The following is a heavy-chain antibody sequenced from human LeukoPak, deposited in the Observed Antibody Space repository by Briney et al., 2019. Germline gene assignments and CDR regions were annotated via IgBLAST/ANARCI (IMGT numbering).Heavy chain of an antibody. D-gene: IGHD1-26*01. J-gene: IGHJ4*02. CDR2: INPNSGGT. Sequence: GASVKVSCKASGYTFTGYYMHWVRQAPGRGLEWMGWINPNSGGTNYAQKFQGRVTMTRDTSISTAYMELSRLRSDDTAVYYCARGQGYSGSYYYFDYWGQGTLVTVSS. CDR3: ARGQGYSGSYYYFDY. CDR1: GYTFTGYY. V-gene: IGHV1-2*02.